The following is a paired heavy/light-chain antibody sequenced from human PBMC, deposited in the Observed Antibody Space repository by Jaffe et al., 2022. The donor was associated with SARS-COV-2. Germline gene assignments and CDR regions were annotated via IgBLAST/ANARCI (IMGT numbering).Light chain of an antibody. CDR2: GTS. CDR1: QSVSSTS. J-gene: IGKJ2*01. V-gene: IGKV3-20*01. Sequence: MVLTQSPGTLSLSPGESATLSCRASQSVSSTSLAWYQQRPGQAPRLLIYGTSSRATGIPDRFSGSGSGTDFTLTISRLEPEDFAVYYCQQYGRSPPLYTFGQGTKLEI. CDR3: QQYGRSPPLYT.
Heavy chain of an antibody. D-gene: IGHD5-12*01. CDR2: FYYRGST. V-gene: IGHV4-61*01. CDR3: ARGANYDTPTGYLAWGPPEHHPYYYMDV. CDR1: GGSVSSGNYY. J-gene: IGHJ6*03. Sequence: QVQLRESGPGLAKPSETLSLTCTISGGSVSSGNYYWNWIRQTPGKGLEWIGFFYYRGSTNYNPSLKSRVTMSVGTPKNQFFLKMTSVTAADSAVYYCARGANYDTPTGYLAWGPPEHHPYYYMDVWGKGTAVTVSS.